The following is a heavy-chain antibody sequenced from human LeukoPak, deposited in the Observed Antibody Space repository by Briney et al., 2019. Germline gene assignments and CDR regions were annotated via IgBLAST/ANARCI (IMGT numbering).Heavy chain of an antibody. D-gene: IGHD5-12*01. CDR1: GGSISSYY. J-gene: IGHJ4*02. CDR2: IYYSGST. CDR3: ARLDSGYDPIDY. V-gene: IGHV4-59*08. Sequence: PSETLSLTCTVSGGSISSYYWSWIRQPPGKGLEWIGYIYYSGSTNYNPSLKSRVTISVDTSKNQFSLKLSSVTAADMAVYYCARLDSGYDPIDYWGPGTLVTVSS.